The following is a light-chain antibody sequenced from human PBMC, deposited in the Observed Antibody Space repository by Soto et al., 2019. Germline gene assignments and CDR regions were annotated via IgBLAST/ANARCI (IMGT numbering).Light chain of an antibody. V-gene: IGKV4-1*01. CDR2: WAS. Sequence: DIVLTQSPDSLAVSLGERATINCKSSQSVLYSSNNKNHLAWYQQKSGQPPKLLIYWASTRESGVPDRFRGSGSGTDFTLTISSLQGEDVAVYYGQQYYSTPWTFGQGTKVDIK. CDR1: QSVLYSSNNKNH. CDR3: QQYYSTPWT. J-gene: IGKJ1*01.